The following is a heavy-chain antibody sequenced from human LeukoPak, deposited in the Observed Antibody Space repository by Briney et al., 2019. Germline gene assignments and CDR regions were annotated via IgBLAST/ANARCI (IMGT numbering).Heavy chain of an antibody. D-gene: IGHD3-16*01. J-gene: IGHJ5*02. V-gene: IGHV5-51*01. CDR1: GYSFSNYW. CDR2: IYPGDSDT. Sequence: GESLQISCKASGYSFSNYWIGWVRQMPGKGLDWMGIIYPGDSDTRYSPSFQGQVTISADKSISTAYLQWSSLKASDTAMYYCARHTIYSPGGQNWFDPWGQGTLVTVSS. CDR3: ARHTIYSPGGQNWFDP.